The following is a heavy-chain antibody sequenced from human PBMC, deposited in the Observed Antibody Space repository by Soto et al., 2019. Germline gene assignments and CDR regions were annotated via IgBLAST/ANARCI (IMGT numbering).Heavy chain of an antibody. CDR2: MNPNSGNT. D-gene: IGHD3-22*01. CDR3: ARVPGYDSSGYVDY. J-gene: IGHJ4*02. CDR1: GYTFTRYD. V-gene: IGHV1-8*01. Sequence: EALVKVSCKASGYTFTRYDINWVRLATGQGLEWMGWMNPNSGNTGYAQKFQGRVTMTRNTSISTAYMELSSLRSEDTAVYYCARVPGYDSSGYVDYWGQGTLVTVSS.